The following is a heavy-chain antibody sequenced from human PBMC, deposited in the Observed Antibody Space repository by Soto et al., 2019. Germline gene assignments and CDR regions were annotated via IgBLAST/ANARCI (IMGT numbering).Heavy chain of an antibody. V-gene: IGHV1-18*01. CDR3: ARVGGDGWDRGYFDY. CDR1: GYTFTSYG. D-gene: IGHD3-10*01. Sequence: QVQLVQSGAEVKKPGASVKVSCKASGYTFTSYGISWVRQAPGQGLEWMGWISAYNGNTNDAQKLQGRVTMTTDTTTSTAYMELRSLGSDDTAVYCCARVGGDGWDRGYFDYWGQGTLVTVSS. CDR2: ISAYNGNT. J-gene: IGHJ4*02.